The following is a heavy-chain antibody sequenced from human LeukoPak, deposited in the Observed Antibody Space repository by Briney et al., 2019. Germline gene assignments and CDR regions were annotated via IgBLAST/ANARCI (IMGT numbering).Heavy chain of an antibody. D-gene: IGHD3-22*01. Sequence: SETLSLTCTVSGGSISSYYWNWIRQPAGKVLEWIGRIYTSGTTEYNPSLKSRVTISVDTSKNQFSLKLSSVTAADTAVYYCARDHDSSGYYYWGQGTLVTVSS. CDR3: ARDHDSSGYYY. CDR1: GGSISSYY. J-gene: IGHJ4*02. CDR2: IYTSGTT. V-gene: IGHV4-4*07.